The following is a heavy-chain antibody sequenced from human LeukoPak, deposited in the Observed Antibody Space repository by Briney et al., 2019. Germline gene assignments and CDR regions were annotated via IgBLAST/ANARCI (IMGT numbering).Heavy chain of an antibody. CDR3: AREDPQTRVPEGMDV. CDR1: GGSISYYY. Sequence: SETLPLTCTVSGGSISYYYWSWIRQSPGKGLEWIGYVYYSGTTNYNPSLKSRVTISVGTSKNQFSLQLRSVTAADTAVYYCAREDPQTRVPEGMDVWGQGTTVTVSS. V-gene: IGHV4-59*01. CDR2: VYYSGTT. D-gene: IGHD4/OR15-4a*01. J-gene: IGHJ6*02.